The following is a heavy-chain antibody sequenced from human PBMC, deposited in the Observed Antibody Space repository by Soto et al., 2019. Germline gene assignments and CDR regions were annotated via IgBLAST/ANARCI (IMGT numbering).Heavy chain of an antibody. CDR1: GFTFNIYC. CDR3: AKDQASGQGSFDS. J-gene: IGHJ4*02. CDR2: ISYDGSNQ. Sequence: LRLSCAASGFTFNIYCMHWVRQAPDKGLEWVALISYDGSNQYYADSVKGRFTISRDNSKNTLFLQMNSLRADDTAVYYCAKDQASGQGSFDSWGQGTLVTVSS. V-gene: IGHV3-30*18.